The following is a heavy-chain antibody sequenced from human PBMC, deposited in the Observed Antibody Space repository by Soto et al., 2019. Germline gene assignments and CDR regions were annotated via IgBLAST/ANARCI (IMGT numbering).Heavy chain of an antibody. Sequence: QVQLVESGGGVVQPGRSLSLSCAASGFTFSSYGMHWVRQAPGKGLEWVAVISYDGSNKYDADSVKGRFTISRDNSKNALYLQMTRLRAEDTAVYYCAKDLRRPGRASGMDVWGQGTTVT. J-gene: IGHJ6*02. V-gene: IGHV3-30*18. CDR3: AKDLRRPGRASGMDV. CDR2: ISYDGSNK. CDR1: GFTFSSYG.